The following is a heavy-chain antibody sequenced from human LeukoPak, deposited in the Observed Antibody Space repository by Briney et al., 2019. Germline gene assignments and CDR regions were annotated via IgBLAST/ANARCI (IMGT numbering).Heavy chain of an antibody. CDR3: ARARNYYYYLDV. Sequence: SETLSLTCTVSGDSVSSGSYSWRWLRQPPGTGLEWIGYIFYRGSTSYNPSLKSRLTISADSSKNQFSLRLSSVTAADTAVYYCARARNYYYYLDVWGQGTTVTVSS. V-gene: IGHV4-61*01. CDR2: IFYRGST. J-gene: IGHJ6*02. CDR1: GDSVSSGSYS.